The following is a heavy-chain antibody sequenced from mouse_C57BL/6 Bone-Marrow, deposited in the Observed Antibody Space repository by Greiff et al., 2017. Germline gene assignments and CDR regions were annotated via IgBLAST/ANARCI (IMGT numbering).Heavy chain of an antibody. CDR1: GYSITSGYY. CDR3: GRTYAMDY. J-gene: IGHJ4*01. V-gene: IGHV3-6*01. CDR2: ISYDGSN. Sequence: EVQLQESGPGLVKPSQSLSLTCSVTGYSITSGYYWNWIRQFPGNKLEWMGYISYDGSNNYNPSLKNRISITRDTSKNQFFLKLNSVTTEDTATYYCGRTYAMDYWGQGTSVTVSS.